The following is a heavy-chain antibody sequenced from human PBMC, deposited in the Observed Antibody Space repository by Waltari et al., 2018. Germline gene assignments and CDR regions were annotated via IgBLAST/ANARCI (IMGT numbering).Heavy chain of an antibody. J-gene: IGHJ6*03. CDR1: GFTFSSYA. CDR2: ISGSGGST. V-gene: IGHV3-23*01. D-gene: IGHD2-2*01. CDR3: ATRLGYCSSTSCYNYYYYMDV. Sequence: EVQLLESGGGLVQPGGSLRLSCAASGFTFSSYAMSWVRQAPGKGLEWVSAISGSGGSTDYADSVKGRFTISRDNSKNTLYLQMNSLRAEDTAVYYCATRLGYCSSTSCYNYYYYMDVWGKGTTVTISS.